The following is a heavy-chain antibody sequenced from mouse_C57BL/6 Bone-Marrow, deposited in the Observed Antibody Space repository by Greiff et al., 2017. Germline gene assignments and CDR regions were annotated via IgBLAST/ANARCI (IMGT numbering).Heavy chain of an antibody. V-gene: IGHV5-6*01. J-gene: IGHJ2*01. CDR2: ISSGGSYT. CDR3: ARHPFFDY. Sequence: EVQGVESGGDLVKPGGSLKLSCAASGFTFSSYGMSWVRQTPDKRLEWVATISSGGSYTYYPDSVKGRFTISEDNAKNTLYLQMSSLKSEDTAMYYCARHPFFDYWGQGTTLTVSS. CDR1: GFTFSSYG.